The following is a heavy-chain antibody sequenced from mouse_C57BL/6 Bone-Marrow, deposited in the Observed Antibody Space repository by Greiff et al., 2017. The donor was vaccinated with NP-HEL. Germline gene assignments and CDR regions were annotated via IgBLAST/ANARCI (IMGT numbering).Heavy chain of an antibody. CDR1: EYEFPSHD. D-gene: IGHD2-4*01. Sequence: EVKLMESGGGLVQPGESLKLSCESNEYEFPSHDMSWVRKTPEKRLELVAAINSDGGSTYYPNTMERRFIISRDNTKKTLYLQMSSLRSEDTALDYCARHYDYDGGFAYWGQGTLVTVSA. CDR3: ARHYDYDGGFAY. J-gene: IGHJ3*01. V-gene: IGHV5-2*01. CDR2: INSDGGST.